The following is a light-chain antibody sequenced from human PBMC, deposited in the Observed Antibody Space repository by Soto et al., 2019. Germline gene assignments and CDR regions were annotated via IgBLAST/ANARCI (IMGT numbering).Light chain of an antibody. Sequence: QSVLTQPASVSGSPGQSITISCTGTSSDVGSSNLVSWYQQHPGKAPKLIIYEGSRRPSRVSGRFSGSKSGNTASLTISGHQAEDEADYYCCSFAGSTTFYVFGTGTKLTVL. CDR1: SSDVGSSNL. V-gene: IGLV2-23*01. CDR2: EGS. CDR3: CSFAGSTTFYV. J-gene: IGLJ1*01.